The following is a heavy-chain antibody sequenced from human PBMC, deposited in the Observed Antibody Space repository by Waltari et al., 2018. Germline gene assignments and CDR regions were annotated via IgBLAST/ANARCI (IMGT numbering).Heavy chain of an antibody. V-gene: IGHV3-7*01. CDR2: IKKDGGEE. CDR3: ARDQWFGFDI. CDR1: GLTLSAFW. J-gene: IGHJ3*02. Sequence: EVQLVESGGGLVQPGGSVRLSWAAVGLTLSAFWMRWVRQAPGKGPEWLANIKKDGGEEYYVDSVRCRFTISRDNAKNSLYLQMNSLRPEDTAVYYCARDQWFGFDIWGQGTMVTVSS. D-gene: IGHD3-22*01.